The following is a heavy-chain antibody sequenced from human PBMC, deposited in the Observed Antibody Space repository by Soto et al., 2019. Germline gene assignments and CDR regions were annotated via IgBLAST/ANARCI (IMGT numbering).Heavy chain of an antibody. CDR2: IIAYIGKA. V-gene: IGHV1-18*01. CDR3: ARARDCSSTSCYGVDYYYYYYMDV. D-gene: IGHD2-2*01. CDR1: GGTFSSYA. J-gene: IGHJ6*03. Sequence: ASVKVSCKASGGTFSSYAISWVRQAPGQGLEWMGWIIAYIGKANYAQKFQGRVTITTDTSTSTAYMELRSLRSDDTAVYYCARARDCSSTSCYGVDYYYYYYMDVWGKGTTVTVSS.